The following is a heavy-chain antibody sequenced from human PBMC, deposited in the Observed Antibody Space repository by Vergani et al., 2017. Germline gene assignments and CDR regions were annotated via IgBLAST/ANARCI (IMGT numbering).Heavy chain of an antibody. D-gene: IGHD1-1*01. J-gene: IGHJ5*01. V-gene: IGHV3-33*01. Sequence: QVHLVESGGGVVQPGRSLTLSCVASGFTFSSHGMHWVRQAPGKGLEWVAVIWYDGSNKYYGDSVKGRFTISRDNSKNTLYLQMNSLRVEDTAVYYCARWGNEKRLDSWGKGTLVTVSS. CDR3: ARWGNEKRLDS. CDR1: GFTFSSHG. CDR2: IWYDGSNK.